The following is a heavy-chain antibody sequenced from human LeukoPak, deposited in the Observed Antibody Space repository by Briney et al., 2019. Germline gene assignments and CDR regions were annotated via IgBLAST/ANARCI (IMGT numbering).Heavy chain of an antibody. CDR2: INHSGST. Sequence: PSETPSLTCAVYGGSFSGYYWSWIRQPPGKGLEWIGEINHSGSTNYNPSLKSRVTISVDTSKNQFSLKLSSVTAADTAVYYCARGERFLEWLLSFFDPWGQGTLVTVSS. J-gene: IGHJ5*02. CDR3: ARGERFLEWLLSFFDP. V-gene: IGHV4-34*01. CDR1: GGSFSGYY. D-gene: IGHD3-3*01.